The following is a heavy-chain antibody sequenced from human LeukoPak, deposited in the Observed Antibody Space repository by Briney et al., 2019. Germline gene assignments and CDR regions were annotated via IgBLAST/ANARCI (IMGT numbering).Heavy chain of an antibody. Sequence: SETLSLTCTVSGDSIRSYYWNWIRRPPGKGLEWIGYIYYTGSTSYNPSLKSRVTISLDTSKSQFSLRLTSVTAADTAVYYCARAPPSYRYYYYYMDVWGKGTTVTVSS. V-gene: IGHV4-59*12. D-gene: IGHD1-26*01. CDR2: IYYTGST. J-gene: IGHJ6*03. CDR3: ARAPPSYRYYYYYMDV. CDR1: GDSIRSYY.